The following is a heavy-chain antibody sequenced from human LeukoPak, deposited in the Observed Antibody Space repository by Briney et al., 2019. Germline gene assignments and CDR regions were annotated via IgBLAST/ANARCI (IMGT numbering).Heavy chain of an antibody. D-gene: IGHD3-22*01. CDR1: GFSFTNYW. J-gene: IGHJ5*02. V-gene: IGHV3-74*01. CDR3: ATDFYDST. Sequence: PGGSLRLSCAASGFSFTNYWMHWVRQAPGKGLVWVSHINSDGSATRYADSVKGRFTISRDNAMNTLYLQMNSLRGEDTVVYYCATDFYDSTWGQETLVTVSS. CDR2: INSDGSAT.